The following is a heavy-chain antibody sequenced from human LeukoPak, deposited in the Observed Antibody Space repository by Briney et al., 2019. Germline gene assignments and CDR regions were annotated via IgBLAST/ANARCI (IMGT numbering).Heavy chain of an antibody. V-gene: IGHV4-59*01. CDR2: IYYSGST. Sequence: SETLSLTCTVSGGSISSYYWSWIRQPPGKGLEWIGYIYYSGSTNYNPSLKSRVTISVDTSKNQFSLKLSSVTAADTAVYYCARDRGPTMVRGVNPLDYWGQGTLVTVSS. D-gene: IGHD3-10*01. CDR3: ARDRGPTMVRGVNPLDY. CDR1: GGSISSYY. J-gene: IGHJ4*02.